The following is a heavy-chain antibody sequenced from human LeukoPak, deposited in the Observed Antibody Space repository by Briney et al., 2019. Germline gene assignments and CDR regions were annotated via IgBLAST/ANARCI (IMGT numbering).Heavy chain of an antibody. J-gene: IGHJ4*02. Sequence: PLETLSLTCGDYGGSFSGYYWSWSRQPPGKGLEWIGEINHTGDTNYNPSLKSRVTMSVDTSKKQFSLNLSSVTAADTAVYYCARGNYNNGWMKQATDYWGQGTQVTVSS. CDR2: INHTGDT. V-gene: IGHV4-34*01. CDR1: GGSFSGYY. D-gene: IGHD6-19*01. CDR3: ARGNYNNGWMKQATDY.